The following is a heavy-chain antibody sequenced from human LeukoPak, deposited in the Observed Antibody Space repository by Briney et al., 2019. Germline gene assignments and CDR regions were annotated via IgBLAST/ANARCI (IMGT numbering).Heavy chain of an antibody. D-gene: IGHD6-6*01. CDR3: ARGGAARLHFQN. V-gene: IGHV4-59*01. J-gene: IGHJ1*01. Sequence: SETLSLTCTVSGGSISTYYWNWIRQPPGKGLEWIGYIYHSGSTNYNPSHQSRVTISVDTSKNQFSLNLNSVTAADTAVYYCARGGAARLHFQNWGQGTLVTVSS. CDR1: GGSISTYY. CDR2: IYHSGST.